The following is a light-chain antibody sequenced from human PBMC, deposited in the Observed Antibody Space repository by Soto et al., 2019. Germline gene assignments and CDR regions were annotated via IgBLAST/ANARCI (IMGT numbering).Light chain of an antibody. J-gene: IGKJ1*01. V-gene: IGKV3-15*01. CDR2: GAS. CDR3: QQYNNWPRT. Sequence: EIVMTQSPATLSVSPGERATLSCRASQSVSSKLAWYQQKPGQAPRLLIYGASTRATGIPARFGGSGSGTEFTLTISSLQSEDFAIYYWQQYNNWPRTFGQGTKVEIK. CDR1: QSVSSK.